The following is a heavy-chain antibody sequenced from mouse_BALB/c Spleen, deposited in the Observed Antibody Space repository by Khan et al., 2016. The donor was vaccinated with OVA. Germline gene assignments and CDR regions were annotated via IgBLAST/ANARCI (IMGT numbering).Heavy chain of an antibody. Sequence: QVQLKESGTELARPGASVKMSCKASGYTFINYWILWIKQRPGQGLEWIGDINPSTGYTEYNPNFKDKATLTADKSSSTAYMQLSSLTSEDSTVYYCARRGLRWDFDYWGQGTTLTVSS. CDR2: INPSTGYT. CDR3: ARRGLRWDFDY. V-gene: IGHV1-4*01. J-gene: IGHJ2*01. CDR1: GYTFINYW. D-gene: IGHD1-1*01.